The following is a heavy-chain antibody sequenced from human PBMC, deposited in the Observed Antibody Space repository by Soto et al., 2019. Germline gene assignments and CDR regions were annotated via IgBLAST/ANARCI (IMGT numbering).Heavy chain of an antibody. CDR2: IGTAGDT. CDR3: ARVGQWLSHEHNYYHNGMYV. V-gene: IGHV3-13*01. CDR1: GFTFSSYD. Sequence: GGSLRLSCAASGFTFSSYDMHWVRQATGKGLEWVSAIGTAGDTYYPGSVKGRFTISRENAKNSLYLQMNSLRAEDTAVYYCARVGQWLSHEHNYYHNGMYVLTRRPTITVSS. D-gene: IGHD6-19*01. J-gene: IGHJ6*02.